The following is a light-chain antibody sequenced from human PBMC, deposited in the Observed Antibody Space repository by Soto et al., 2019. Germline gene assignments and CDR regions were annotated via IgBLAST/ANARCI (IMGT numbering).Light chain of an antibody. V-gene: IGKV3-20*01. CDR3: QQYGSSPWT. CDR1: QTVSNSY. J-gene: IGKJ1*01. Sequence: EIVLTQSPGTLSLSPGERATLSCRASQTVSNSYIAWYQQKPGQAPRLLIYGASSRATGIPDRFSGSGSGTDFTLTISRLEPEDLVVYHCQQYGSSPWTFGQGTKVEIK. CDR2: GAS.